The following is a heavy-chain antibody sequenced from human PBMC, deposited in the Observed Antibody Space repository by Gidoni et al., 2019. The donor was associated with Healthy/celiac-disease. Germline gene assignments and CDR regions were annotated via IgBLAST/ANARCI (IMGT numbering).Heavy chain of an antibody. CDR3: ARAHHYYGSGSRGMDV. V-gene: IGHV4-59*01. D-gene: IGHD3-10*01. Sequence: QVQLQESGPGLVKPSETLSLTCTVSGGSISRYYWSWIRQPPGKGLEWIGYIYCSGSTNYNPSLKSRVTISVDTSKNQFSLKLSSVTAADTAVYYCARAHHYYGSGSRGMDVWGQGTTVTVSS. CDR1: GGSISRYY. CDR2: IYCSGST. J-gene: IGHJ6*02.